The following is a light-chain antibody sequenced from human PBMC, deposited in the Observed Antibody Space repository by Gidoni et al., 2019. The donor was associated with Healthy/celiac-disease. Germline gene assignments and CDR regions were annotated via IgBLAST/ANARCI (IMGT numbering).Light chain of an antibody. J-gene: IGKJ4*01. CDR2: GAS. V-gene: IGKV3-20*01. CDR3: QQYGSSPLT. Sequence: DIVLAQSPGTLSLSPGERATLSCRARQSVSSSALAWYQQKHGQAPRLLIYGASSRATGIPYRFSGSGSGTDFTLTIIRLEPEDFAVYYCQQYGSSPLTFXGXTKVEIK. CDR1: QSVSSSA.